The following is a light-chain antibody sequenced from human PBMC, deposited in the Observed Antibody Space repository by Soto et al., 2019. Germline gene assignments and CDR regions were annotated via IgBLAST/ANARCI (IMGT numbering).Light chain of an antibody. V-gene: IGKV3-15*01. J-gene: IGKJ5*01. CDR3: QHPHYYPLR. CDR2: GAS. Sequence: ATLLSSKNKIATHSCRASQPVSINVAWYQQKPGQSPRLLISGASTRATGIPANFSGSGSGTEFTLTISSLQSEDFATYYCQHPHYYPLRFGQGTRLEIK. CDR1: QPVSIN.